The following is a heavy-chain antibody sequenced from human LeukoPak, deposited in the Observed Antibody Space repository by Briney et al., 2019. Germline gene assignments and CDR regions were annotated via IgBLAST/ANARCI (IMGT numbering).Heavy chain of an antibody. J-gene: IGHJ4*02. CDR2: INPNSGST. CDR1: GYTFTGYY. Sequence: ASVKVSCKASGYTFTGYYMHWVRQAPGQGLEWMGWINPNSGSTNYAQKFQGRVTMTRDTSISTAYMELSRLRSDDTAVYYCARDRGSGYYDSSGYSDYWGQGTLVTVSS. CDR3: ARDRGSGYYDSSGYSDY. D-gene: IGHD3-22*01. V-gene: IGHV1-2*02.